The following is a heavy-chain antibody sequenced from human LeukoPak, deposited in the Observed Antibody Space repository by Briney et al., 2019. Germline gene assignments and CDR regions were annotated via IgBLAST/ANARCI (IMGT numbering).Heavy chain of an antibody. Sequence: SETLSLTCTVSGGSISSYYWSWIRQPPGKGLEWLGYMFYSGSTNYNPSLKSRVTISVDTSKNHFSLKLSSVTAADTAVYYCARGGVYSGSFLLYFDYWGQGTLVTVSS. V-gene: IGHV4-59*01. CDR1: GGSISSYY. J-gene: IGHJ4*02. D-gene: IGHD1-26*01. CDR3: ARGGVYSGSFLLYFDY. CDR2: MFYSGST.